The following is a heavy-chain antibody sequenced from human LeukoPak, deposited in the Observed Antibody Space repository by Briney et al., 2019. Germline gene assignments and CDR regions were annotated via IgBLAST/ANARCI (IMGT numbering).Heavy chain of an antibody. Sequence: GGSLRLSCAASGFTFSSYWMHWVHQAPGKGLVWVSRINSDGSSTSYADSVKGRFTISRDNAKNTLYLQMNSLRAEDTAVYYCARTGDYGDYYYYGMDVWGQGTTVTVSS. CDR2: INSDGSST. D-gene: IGHD4-17*01. J-gene: IGHJ6*02. CDR1: GFTFSSYW. CDR3: ARTGDYGDYYYYGMDV. V-gene: IGHV3-74*01.